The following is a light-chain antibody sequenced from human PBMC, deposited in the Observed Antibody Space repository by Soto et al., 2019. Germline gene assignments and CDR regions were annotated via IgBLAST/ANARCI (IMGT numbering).Light chain of an antibody. J-gene: IGLJ3*02. CDR2: RND. CDR3: AAWDDSRSALG. V-gene: IGLV1-47*01. Sequence: QSVLTQPPSASGTPGQRVTISCSGSSSNIESNYVYWYQQLPGAAPKLLIYRNDQRPSGVPDRFSGSKSGTSASLAISGLRSEDEADYDCAAWDDSRSALGFGGGTKLTVL. CDR1: SSNIESNY.